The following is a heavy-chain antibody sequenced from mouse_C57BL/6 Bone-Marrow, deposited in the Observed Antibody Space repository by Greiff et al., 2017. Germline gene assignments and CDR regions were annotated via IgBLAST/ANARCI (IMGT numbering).Heavy chain of an antibody. CDR3: ARDYYGSSLFAY. CDR2: IDPSDSYT. V-gene: IGHV1-69*01. Sequence: VKLQQPGAELVMPGASVKLSCKASGYTFTSYWMHWVKQRPGQGLEWIGEIDPSDSYTNYNQKFKGKSTLTVDKSSSTAYMQLSSLTSEDSAVYYGARDYYGSSLFAYWGQGTLVTVSA. D-gene: IGHD1-1*01. CDR1: GYTFTSYW. J-gene: IGHJ3*01.